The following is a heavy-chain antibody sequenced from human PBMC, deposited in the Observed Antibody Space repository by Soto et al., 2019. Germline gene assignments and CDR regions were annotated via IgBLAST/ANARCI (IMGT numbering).Heavy chain of an antibody. D-gene: IGHD1-26*01. J-gene: IGHJ3*02. CDR3: ARQYYDSGRGAFDI. CDR2: ISTSGSMK. CDR1: GFILNDYY. V-gene: IGHV3-11*01. Sequence: QVQPVESGGGLVKPGGTLRLSCAASGFILNDYYMSWIRQAPGKGLEWVSSISTSGSMKYYADSVKGRFTISRDNAKNSMYLQVNSLRAEDTAVYYCARQYYDSGRGAFDIWGQGTMVTVSS.